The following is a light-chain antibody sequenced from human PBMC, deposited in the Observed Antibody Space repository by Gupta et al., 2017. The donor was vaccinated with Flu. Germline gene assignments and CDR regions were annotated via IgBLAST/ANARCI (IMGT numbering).Light chain of an antibody. J-gene: IGLJ3*02. Sequence: QSVLTQPPSVSGAPGQRVTISRTGSSPNIGAGYAVHWYQQLPGTAPKLLIYGNSNRPSGVPDRFSGSKSGTSASLAITGLQAEDEADYYCQSYDSSLSGSRVFGGGTKLTVL. CDR3: QSYDSSLSGSRV. CDR2: GNS. V-gene: IGLV1-40*01. CDR1: SPNIGAGYA.